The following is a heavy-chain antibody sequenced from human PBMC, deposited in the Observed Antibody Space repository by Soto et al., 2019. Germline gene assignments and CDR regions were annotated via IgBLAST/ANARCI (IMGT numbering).Heavy chain of an antibody. J-gene: IGHJ6*02. Sequence: ASVKVSCKGSGNTFTYVYLHWVRQAPGQALEWMGWITPYSGNTGYVQKFQGRVTMTRDTSINTAYMELSSLRSDDTAVYYCARKAMVGATGYYYYGMDVWGQGTTVTVSS. V-gene: IGHV1-45*02. CDR3: ARKAMVGATGYYYYGMDV. D-gene: IGHD1-26*01. CDR1: GNTFTYVY. CDR2: ITPYSGNT.